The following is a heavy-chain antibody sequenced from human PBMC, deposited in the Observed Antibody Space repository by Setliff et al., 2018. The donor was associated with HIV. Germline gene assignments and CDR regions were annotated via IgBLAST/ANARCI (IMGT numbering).Heavy chain of an antibody. D-gene: IGHD4-17*01. J-gene: IGHJ4*02. CDR1: GYTFINYG. CDR3: ARGQIIVARSSSTVTAIDY. CDR2: ISGYNGIT. V-gene: IGHV1-18*01. Sequence: GASVKVSCKASGYTFINYGVTWVRQAPGQGLEWMGWISGYNGITNYAQKFQGRVTMTTDTSTNTAYMELRSLRSDDTAVYYCARGQIIVARSSSTVTAIDYWGQGTLVTVSS.